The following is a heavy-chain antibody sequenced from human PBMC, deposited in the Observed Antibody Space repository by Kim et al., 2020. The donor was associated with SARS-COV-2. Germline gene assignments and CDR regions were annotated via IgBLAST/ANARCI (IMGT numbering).Heavy chain of an antibody. V-gene: IGHV1-2*04. Sequence: ASVKVSCKASGYTFTGYYMHWVRQAPGQGLEWMGWINPNSGGTNYAQKFQGWVTMTRDTSISTAYMELSRLRSDDTAVYYCARDHSSSWYGYYYYYGMDVWGQGTTVTVSS. CDR1: GYTFTGYY. CDR2: INPNSGGT. J-gene: IGHJ6*02. D-gene: IGHD6-13*01. CDR3: ARDHSSSWYGYYYYYGMDV.